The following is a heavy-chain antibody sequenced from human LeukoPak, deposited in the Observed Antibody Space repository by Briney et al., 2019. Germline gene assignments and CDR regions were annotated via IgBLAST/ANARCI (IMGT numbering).Heavy chain of an antibody. Sequence: SETLSLTCAVSGGSISSGGYSWSWIRQPPGKGLEWIGHIYYSGSTYYNPSLKSRVTISVDTSKNQFSLKLSSVTAADTAVYYCARVQMTTVPYFDYWGQGTLVTVSS. J-gene: IGHJ4*02. V-gene: IGHV4-30-4*07. CDR2: IYYSGST. D-gene: IGHD4-17*01. CDR3: ARVQMTTVPYFDY. CDR1: GGSISSGGYS.